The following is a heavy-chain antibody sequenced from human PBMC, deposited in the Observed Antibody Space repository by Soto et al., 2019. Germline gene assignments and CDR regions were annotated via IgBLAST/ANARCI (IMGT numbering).Heavy chain of an antibody. CDR1: GYTFTNYY. CDR3: ARDSRGSWNDESNWFDP. Sequence: QEQLVQSGAEVKKPGASVKISCKASGYTFTNYYIHWVRQAHGHGLEWMAIINPGYGGPSSTRYAPQFQGSVTITTDTSTSTVHMELSNLRSDGTAIYYCARDSRGSWNDESNWFDPWGQGTLVTVSS. V-gene: IGHV1-46*01. J-gene: IGHJ5*02. CDR2: INPGYGGPSST. D-gene: IGHD1-1*01.